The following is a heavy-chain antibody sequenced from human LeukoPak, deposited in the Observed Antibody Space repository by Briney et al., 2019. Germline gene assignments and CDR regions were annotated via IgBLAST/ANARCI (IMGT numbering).Heavy chain of an antibody. CDR3: AREDTPSGSFNYYYYYMDV. V-gene: IGHV3-48*03. Sequence: GGSLRLSCAASGFTFSSYEMSWVRQAPGKGLEWISYISGSGATIYYAHSVQGRFTISRDNAKNSLYLKMNSLRAEDTAVYYCAREDTPSGSFNYYYYYMDVWGKGTTVTVSS. CDR1: GFTFSSYE. CDR2: ISGSGATI. J-gene: IGHJ6*03. D-gene: IGHD3-10*01.